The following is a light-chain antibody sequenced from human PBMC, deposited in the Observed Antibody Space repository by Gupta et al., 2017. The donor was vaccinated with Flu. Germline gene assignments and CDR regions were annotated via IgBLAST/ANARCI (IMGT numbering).Light chain of an antibody. J-gene: IGKJ2*01. CDR3: QQYNIDPFT. CDR2: QAS. Sequence: PSTLSASVGDRVTISCRASQSISSWLAWYQQKPGKAPKLLIYQASTLEGGVSSRFSGSGSGAVFTLSINNLQPEDFATYYCQQYNIDPFTFGQGTKVEIK. V-gene: IGKV1-5*03. CDR1: QSISSW.